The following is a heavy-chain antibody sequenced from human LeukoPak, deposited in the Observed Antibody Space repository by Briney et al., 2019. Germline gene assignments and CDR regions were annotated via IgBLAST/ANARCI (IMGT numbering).Heavy chain of an antibody. CDR3: ARVNNSGSSRYYYYYMDV. CDR2: IYYSGST. Sequence: PGGSLRLSCAGSGFTFRNYWMSWIRQPPGKGLEWIGYIYYSGSTNYNPSLKSRVTISVDTSKNQFSLKLSSVTAADTAVYYCARVNNSGSSRYYYYYMDVWGKGTTVTISS. J-gene: IGHJ6*03. V-gene: IGHV4-59*01. D-gene: IGHD1-26*01. CDR1: GFTFRNYW.